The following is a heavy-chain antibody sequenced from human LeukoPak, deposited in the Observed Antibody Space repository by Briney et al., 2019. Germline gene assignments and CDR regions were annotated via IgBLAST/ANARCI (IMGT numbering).Heavy chain of an antibody. J-gene: IGHJ3*02. V-gene: IGHV1-2*06. Sequence: ASVKVSCKASGYTFTGYYMHWVRQAPGQGLEWMGRINPNSGGTNSTQKFQGRVTMTRDTSISTAYMELSRLRSDDTAVYYCARPAGYSSGYDAFDIWGQGTMVTVSS. CDR3: ARPAGYSSGYDAFDI. CDR2: INPNSGGT. D-gene: IGHD6-19*01. CDR1: GYTFTGYY.